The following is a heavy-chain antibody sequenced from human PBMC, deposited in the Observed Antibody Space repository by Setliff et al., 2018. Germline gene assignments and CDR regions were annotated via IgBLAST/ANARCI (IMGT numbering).Heavy chain of an antibody. CDR1: GGSISSGDYY. V-gene: IGHV4-30-4*08. CDR3: ARESRYYYDNLGTLDY. CDR2: IYSSGST. Sequence: PSETLSLTCTVTGGSISSGDYYWSWIRQPPGKGLEWIGYIYSSGSTYYNPSLKSRVSISVDTSKNQFSLKLSSVTAADTAVYYCARESRYYYDNLGTLDYWGQGTLVTVSS. J-gene: IGHJ4*02. D-gene: IGHD3-22*01.